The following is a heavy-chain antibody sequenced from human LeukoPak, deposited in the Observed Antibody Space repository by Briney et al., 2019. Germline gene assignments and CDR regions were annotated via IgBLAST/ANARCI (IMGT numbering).Heavy chain of an antibody. V-gene: IGHV1-18*04. CDR3: ARDSSSSWYVYYYYYMDV. J-gene: IGHJ6*03. D-gene: IGHD6-13*01. CDR2: ISAYNGNT. Sequence: ASVKVSCKASGYTFTGYYMHWVRQAPGQGLEWMGWISAYNGNTNYAQKLQGRVTMTTDTSTSTAYMELRSLRSDDTAVYYCARDSSSSWYVYYYYYMDVWGKGTTVTVSS. CDR1: GYTFTGYY.